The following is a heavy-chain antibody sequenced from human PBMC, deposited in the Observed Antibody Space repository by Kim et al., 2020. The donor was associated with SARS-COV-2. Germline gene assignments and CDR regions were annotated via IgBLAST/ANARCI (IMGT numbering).Heavy chain of an antibody. CDR3: ASFNPMDVFDI. CDR2: T. V-gene: IGHV3-74*01. J-gene: IGHJ3*02. Sequence: TTYADSVKGRFTISRDNAKNTLYLQMNSLRAEDTAVYYCASFNPMDVFDIWGQGTMVTVSS. D-gene: IGHD2-2*01.